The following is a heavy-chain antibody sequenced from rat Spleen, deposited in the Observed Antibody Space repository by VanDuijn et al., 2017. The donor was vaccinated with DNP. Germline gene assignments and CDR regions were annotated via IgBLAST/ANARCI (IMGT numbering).Heavy chain of an antibody. CDR1: EFTFNTYW. V-gene: IGHV5-31*01. Sequence: EVQLVESGGDLVKRGRSLKLSCVASEFTFNTYWMTWLRQVPGKGLEWVASIPSRGGSSYYPDSVRGRFTISRDNAENTLYLQMNSLRSEDTATYYCAIYFFSGDNWFAYWGQGTVVTVSS. CDR2: IPSRGGSS. CDR3: AIYFFSGDNWFAY. J-gene: IGHJ3*01. D-gene: IGHD1-1*01.